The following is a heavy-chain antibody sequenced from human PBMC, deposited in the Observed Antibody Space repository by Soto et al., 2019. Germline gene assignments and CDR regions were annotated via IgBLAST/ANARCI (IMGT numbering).Heavy chain of an antibody. D-gene: IGHD3-22*01. Sequence: ASVKVSCKASGYTFTSYGISWVRQAPGQGLEWMGWISAYNGNTNYAQKLQGRVTMTTDTSTSTAYMELRSLRSDDTAVYYCARALYYYDSSGYFRVDHWFDPWGQGTLVTVSS. CDR2: ISAYNGNT. V-gene: IGHV1-18*01. CDR3: ARALYYYDSSGYFRVDHWFDP. CDR1: GYTFTSYG. J-gene: IGHJ5*02.